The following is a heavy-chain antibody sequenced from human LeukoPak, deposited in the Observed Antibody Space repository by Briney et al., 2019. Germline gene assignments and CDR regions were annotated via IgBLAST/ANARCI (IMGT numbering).Heavy chain of an antibody. CDR1: GYTFTGYY. Sequence: ASVTVSCTASGYTFTGYYRHWVRQAPGQGLEWMGWINPNSGGTNYAPNFQDRVTMTRDTSIGTAYMELSRLRSDDTAVYYCAKGGSWNFEYAFDIWGQGTMVTVSS. CDR2: INPNSGGT. V-gene: IGHV1-2*02. CDR3: AKGGSWNFEYAFDI. D-gene: IGHD3-9*01. J-gene: IGHJ3*02.